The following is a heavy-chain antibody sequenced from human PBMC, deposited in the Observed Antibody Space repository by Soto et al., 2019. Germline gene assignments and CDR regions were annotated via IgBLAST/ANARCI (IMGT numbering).Heavy chain of an antibody. Sequence: QVQLVQSGAEVKKPGSSVKVSCKASGGTFSSYAISWVRQAPGQGLEWMGGIIPIFGTANYAQKFQGRVTITADESTTTVYMELSSLRSENTAVYYFARGGYWSSTSCWYFDYGGQGTLVTVSA. D-gene: IGHD2-2*01. CDR2: IIPIFGTA. CDR3: ARGGYWSSTSCWYFDY. J-gene: IGHJ4*02. CDR1: GGTFSSYA. V-gene: IGHV1-69*01.